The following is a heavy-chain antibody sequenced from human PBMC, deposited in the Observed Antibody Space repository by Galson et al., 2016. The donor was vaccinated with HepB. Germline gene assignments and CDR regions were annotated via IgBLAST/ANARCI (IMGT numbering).Heavy chain of an antibody. Sequence: SLRLSCAASGFTFSSYTMNWVRQAPGKGLEWVASISSTSVYIYHRDSVKGRFTISRDNAKNSLYLQMSSLRAEDTAVYFCARCHDSSGYYDPFSDYWGQGILVTVSS. CDR2: ISSTSVYI. J-gene: IGHJ4*02. CDR3: ARCHDSSGYYDPFSDY. CDR1: GFTFSSYT. D-gene: IGHD3-22*01. V-gene: IGHV3-21*01.